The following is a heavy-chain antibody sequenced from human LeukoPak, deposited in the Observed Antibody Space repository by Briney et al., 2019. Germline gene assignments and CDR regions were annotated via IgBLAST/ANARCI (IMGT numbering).Heavy chain of an antibody. CDR3: AREGTVSFDY. Sequence: ASVKVSCEASGYTFTRYYIHWVRQAPGQGLEWMGIINPSGNSTSYAQKFQGRVTMTRDTSTSTVYMELSSLRSEDTAVYYCAREGTVSFDYWGQGTLVTASS. CDR2: INPSGNST. J-gene: IGHJ4*02. CDR1: GYTFTRYY. D-gene: IGHD3/OR15-3a*01. V-gene: IGHV1-46*01.